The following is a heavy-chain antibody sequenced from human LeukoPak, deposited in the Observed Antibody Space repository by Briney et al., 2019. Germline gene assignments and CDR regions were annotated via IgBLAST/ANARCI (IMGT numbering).Heavy chain of an antibody. CDR3: ARDSGTGSAWYPFDY. V-gene: IGHV3-74*03. D-gene: IGHD6-19*01. CDR2: INSDGSTT. CDR1: GFTFSNYA. Sequence: PGGSLRLSCAASGFTFSNYAMNWVRQAPGKGLVWVSRINSDGSTTAYADSVKGRFTISRDNAENTLYLQMNSLRAEDTAVYYCARDSGTGSAWYPFDYWGQGTLVTVSS. J-gene: IGHJ4*02.